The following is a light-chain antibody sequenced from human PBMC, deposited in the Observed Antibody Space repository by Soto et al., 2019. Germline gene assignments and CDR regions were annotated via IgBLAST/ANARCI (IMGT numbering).Light chain of an antibody. Sequence: QSALTQPASVSGSPGQSITISCTGTSSDVGGYNYVYWYQQHPGKAPKLMIYEVSNRPSGVSNRFSGSKSGNTASLTISGLQAEVEADYYCSSYTTANTYVFGTGTKLTVL. CDR2: EVS. V-gene: IGLV2-14*01. CDR3: SSYTTANTYV. CDR1: SSDVGGYNY. J-gene: IGLJ1*01.